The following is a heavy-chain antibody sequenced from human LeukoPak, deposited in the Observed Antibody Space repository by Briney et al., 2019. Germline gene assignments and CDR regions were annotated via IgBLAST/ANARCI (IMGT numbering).Heavy chain of an antibody. CDR2: ISYDGSNK. CDR3: ARQKTGYFDY. J-gene: IGHJ4*02. V-gene: IGHV3-30*04. CDR1: GFTFSSYA. Sequence: GGSLRLSCAASGFTFSSYAMHWVRQAPGEGLEWVAVISYDGSNKYYADSVKGRFTISRDNSKNTLYLQMNSLRAEDTAVYYCARQKTGYFDYWGQGTLVTVSS.